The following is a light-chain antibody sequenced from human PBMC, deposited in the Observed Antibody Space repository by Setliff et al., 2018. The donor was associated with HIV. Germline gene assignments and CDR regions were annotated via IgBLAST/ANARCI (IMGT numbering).Light chain of an antibody. CDR2: DVS. V-gene: IGLV2-14*03. Sequence: QSALTQPASVSGSPGQSITISCSGTSSYVGSYNFVSWYQQHPGKAPQLIIYDVSQRPSGVSSRFSGSKSGNTASLTISGLQAEDQADYYCCSYTSSLTYVFGTETKVTVL. J-gene: IGLJ1*01. CDR1: SSYVGSYNF. CDR3: CSYTSSLTYV.